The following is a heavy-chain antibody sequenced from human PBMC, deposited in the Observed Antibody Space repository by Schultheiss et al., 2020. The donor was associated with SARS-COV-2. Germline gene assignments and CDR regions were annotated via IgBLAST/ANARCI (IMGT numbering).Heavy chain of an antibody. CDR1: GYSISSGYY. Sequence: SETLSLTCAVSGYSISSGYYWGWIRQPPGKGLEWIGYIYYSGSTNYNPSLKSRVTISVDTSKNQFSLKLSSVTAADTAVYYCARRDAGSTMIVVAGDHDAFDIWGQGTMVTVSS. J-gene: IGHJ3*02. D-gene: IGHD3-22*01. CDR2: IYYSGST. V-gene: IGHV4-38-2*01. CDR3: ARRDAGSTMIVVAGDHDAFDI.